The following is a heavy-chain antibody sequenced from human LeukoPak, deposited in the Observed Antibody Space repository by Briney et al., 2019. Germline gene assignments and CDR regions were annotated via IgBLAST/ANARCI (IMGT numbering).Heavy chain of an antibody. V-gene: IGHV3-21*01. D-gene: IGHD1-26*01. CDR3: ARVRSGSQRYYYYYMDV. J-gene: IGHJ6*03. CDR2: ISSSSSYI. Sequence: GGSLRLSCAASGFTFSSYSMNWVRQAPGKGLEWVSSISSSSSYIYYADSVKGRFTISRDNAKNSLYLQMNSLRAEDTAVYYCARVRSGSQRYYYYYMDVWGKGTTVTVSS. CDR1: GFTFSSYS.